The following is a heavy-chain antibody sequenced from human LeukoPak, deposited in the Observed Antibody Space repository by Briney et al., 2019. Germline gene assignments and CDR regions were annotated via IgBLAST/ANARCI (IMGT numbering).Heavy chain of an antibody. CDR2: ISSSSSYI. V-gene: IGHV3-21*01. CDR1: GFTFSSYA. CDR3: QVRYYGSGSYPESDY. J-gene: IGHJ4*02. Sequence: GGSLRLSCAASGFTFSSYAMSWVRQAPGKGLEWVSSISSSSSYIYYADSVKGRFTISRDNAKNSLYLQMNSLRAEDTAVYYCQVRYYGSGSYPESDYWGQGTLVTVSS. D-gene: IGHD3-10*01.